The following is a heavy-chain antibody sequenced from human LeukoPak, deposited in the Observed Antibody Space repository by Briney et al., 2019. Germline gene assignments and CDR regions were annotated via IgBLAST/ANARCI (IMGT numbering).Heavy chain of an antibody. J-gene: IGHJ5*02. CDR2: IDPNSGDT. Sequence: ASVKVSCKASGYPFTGYYIHWVRQAPGQGLEWMGWIDPNSGDTNYAQKFQGRVTMTRDTSISTAYMELTRLRSDDTAVYYCATDEGLSGKFYNWFDPWGQGTLVTVSS. CDR3: ATDEGLSGKFYNWFDP. D-gene: IGHD1-26*01. V-gene: IGHV1-2*02. CDR1: GYPFTGYY.